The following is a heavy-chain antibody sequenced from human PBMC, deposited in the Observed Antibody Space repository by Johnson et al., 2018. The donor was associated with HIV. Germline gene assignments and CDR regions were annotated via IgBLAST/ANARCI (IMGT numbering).Heavy chain of an antibody. CDR3: AKDRGLSAFDI. D-gene: IGHD3-10*01. CDR2: ISYDGSSK. V-gene: IGHV3-30*18. J-gene: IGHJ3*02. Sequence: QMLVVESGGGLVKPGGSLRLSCAASGFIFSDYYMSWIRQAPGKGLEWVAVISYDGSSKYYADSVKGRFTISRDNSKNTLYLQMNSLRAEDTAVYYCAKDRGLSAFDIWGQGTMVTVSS. CDR1: GFIFSDYY.